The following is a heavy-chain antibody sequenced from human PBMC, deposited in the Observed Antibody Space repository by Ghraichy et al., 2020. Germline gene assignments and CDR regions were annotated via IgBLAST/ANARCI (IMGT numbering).Heavy chain of an antibody. V-gene: IGHV3-7*03. J-gene: IGHJ4*02. CDR3: ARDPKRGALDY. Sequence: RGSLRLSCTASGFSFSGSWMSWVRQAPEKGLEWVANINNDGKEKYYVDSLKGRFTISRDNGKNSLFLQISSLRVEDTAVYYCARDPKRGALDYWGQGTLVAVSS. CDR1: GFSFSGSW. CDR2: INNDGKEK. D-gene: IGHD3-10*01.